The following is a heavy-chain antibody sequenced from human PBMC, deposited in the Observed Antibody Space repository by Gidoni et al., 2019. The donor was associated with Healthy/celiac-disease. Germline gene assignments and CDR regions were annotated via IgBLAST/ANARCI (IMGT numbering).Heavy chain of an antibody. CDR3: ARGGGVVPAATPYYYYYYMEV. D-gene: IGHD2-2*02. J-gene: IGHJ6*03. CDR1: GGSFSGYY. CDR2: INHSGST. V-gene: IGHV4-34*01. Sequence: HLQQWGAGLLKPSETLSLTCAVYGGSFSGYYWSWIRQPPGKGLEWSGEINHSGSTNYNPSLKSRVTISVDKSKNQFSLKLSSVTAADTAVYYCARGGGVVPAATPYYYYYYMEVWGKGTTVTVSS.